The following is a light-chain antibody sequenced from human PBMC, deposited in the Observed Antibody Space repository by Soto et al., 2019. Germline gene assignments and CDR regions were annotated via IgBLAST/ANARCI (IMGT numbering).Light chain of an antibody. CDR3: QQYGSSPST. J-gene: IGKJ1*01. Sequence: EIVLTQSPGTLSLSPGERATLSCRASQIVSSSYLAWYQQKPGQAPRLLIYGASSRATGIPDRFSGSGSGTDFTLTISRLEPEDFAVYYCQQYGSSPSTFGQGTKVDI. CDR2: GAS. CDR1: QIVSSSY. V-gene: IGKV3-20*01.